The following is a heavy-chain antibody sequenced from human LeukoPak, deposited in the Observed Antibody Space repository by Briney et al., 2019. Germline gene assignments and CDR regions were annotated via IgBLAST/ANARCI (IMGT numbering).Heavy chain of an antibody. V-gene: IGHV1-2*02. CDR2: INPNSGGT. CDR3: ARDIVTGTTPGWYFDL. CDR1: GYTFSVYH. D-gene: IGHD1-7*01. J-gene: IGHJ2*01. Sequence: ASVKVSCKAPGYTFSVYHMHWVRQAPGQGLEWMGWINPNSGGTNYAQNLQGRVTMTRDTSISTAYMELSRLRSDDTAVYYCARDIVTGTTPGWYFDLWGRGTLVTVSS.